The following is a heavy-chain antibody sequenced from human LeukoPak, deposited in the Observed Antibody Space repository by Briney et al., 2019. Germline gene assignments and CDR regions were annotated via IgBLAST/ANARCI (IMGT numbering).Heavy chain of an antibody. J-gene: IGHJ6*03. Sequence: PSETLSLTCTVSGGSLNSYYWSWIRQPPGKGLEWIGYIYYSGSTNYNPSLKSRVTISVDTSKNQFSLKLSSVTAADTAVYYCARGGFDWLWYYMDVWGKGTTATVSS. CDR2: IYYSGST. V-gene: IGHV4-59*01. D-gene: IGHD3-9*01. CDR1: GGSLNSYY. CDR3: ARGGFDWLWYYMDV.